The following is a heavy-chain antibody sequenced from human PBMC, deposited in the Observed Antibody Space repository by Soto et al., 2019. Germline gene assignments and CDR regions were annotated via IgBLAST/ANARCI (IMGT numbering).Heavy chain of an antibody. J-gene: IGHJ4*02. CDR3: ARHVMAAAGPFFDY. CDR2: IYYSGST. Sequence: SETLSLTCTVSGGSISSSSYYWGWIRQPPGKGLEWIGSIYYSGSTYYNPSLKSRVTISVDTSKNQFSLKLSSVTAADTAVYYCARHVMAAAGPFFDYWGQGTLVTVSS. D-gene: IGHD6-13*01. V-gene: IGHV4-39*01. CDR1: GGSISSSSYY.